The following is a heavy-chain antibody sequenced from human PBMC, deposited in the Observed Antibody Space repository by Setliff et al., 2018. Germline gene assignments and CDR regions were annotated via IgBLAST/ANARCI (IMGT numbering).Heavy chain of an antibody. Sequence: SVKVSCKASGGTFNSYAISWVRQAPGQGLEWMGGIIPIFGSANYARKFQGRVTMTRGTSTSTVYMELSSLRSEDTAVYYCARAPLESGYNYGQGHYFDYWGPGTLVTVSS. J-gene: IGHJ4*02. CDR1: GGTFNSYA. V-gene: IGHV1-69*05. D-gene: IGHD5-18*01. CDR3: ARAPLESGYNYGQGHYFDY. CDR2: IIPIFGSA.